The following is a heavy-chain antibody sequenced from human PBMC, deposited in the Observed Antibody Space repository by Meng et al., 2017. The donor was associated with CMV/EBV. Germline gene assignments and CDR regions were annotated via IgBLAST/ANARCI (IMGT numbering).Heavy chain of an antibody. D-gene: IGHD2-8*01. V-gene: IGHV1-69*05. Sequence: FSIYAISWVRQAPGQGLEWMGGIIPIFGTANYAQKFQGRVTITTDESTSTAYMELSSLRSEDTAVYYCASRNTLGYCTNGVCGEVDYWGQGTLVTVSS. J-gene: IGHJ4*02. CDR2: IIPIFGTA. CDR3: ASRNTLGYCTNGVCGEVDY. CDR1: FSIYA.